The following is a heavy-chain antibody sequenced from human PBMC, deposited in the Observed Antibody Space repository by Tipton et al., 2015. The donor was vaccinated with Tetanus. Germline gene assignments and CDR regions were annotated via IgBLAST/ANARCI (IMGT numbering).Heavy chain of an antibody. Sequence: TLSLTCTVSGGPIRSDNYYWNWIRQPPGKGLEWLAYISNSGSSNSNYPLKSRITVSQDTSKNQFSLKLSSVTAADTAVYYCARGTGDYWGQGTLVTVSS. D-gene: IGHD1-14*01. CDR1: GGPIRSDNYY. J-gene: IGHJ4*02. CDR3: ARGTGDY. CDR2: ISNSGSS. V-gene: IGHV4-61*01.